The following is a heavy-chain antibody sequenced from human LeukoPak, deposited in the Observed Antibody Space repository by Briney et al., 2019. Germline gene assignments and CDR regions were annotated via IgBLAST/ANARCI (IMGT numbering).Heavy chain of an antibody. Sequence: GGSLRLSCVASGFTFNRNAMTWVRQAPGKGLEWVSIINNRGGSTHYADSVKGRFTISRDNSKNTVYLQMNSLRADDTALYYCAKVGFIESFGVVINEYFQHWGQGTLVTVSS. CDR3: AKVGFIESFGVVINEYFQH. D-gene: IGHD3-3*01. CDR1: GFTFNRNA. V-gene: IGHV3-23*01. CDR2: INNRGGST. J-gene: IGHJ1*01.